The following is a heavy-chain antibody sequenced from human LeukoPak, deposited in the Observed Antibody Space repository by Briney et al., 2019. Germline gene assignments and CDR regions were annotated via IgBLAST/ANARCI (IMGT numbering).Heavy chain of an antibody. J-gene: IGHJ6*02. CDR3: AKVGFDWLLSYYYYYGMDV. Sequence: GGSLRLSCAASGFTFSSYWMSWVRQAPGKGLEWVAVISYDGSNKYYADSVKGRFTISRDNSKNTLYLQMNSLRAEDTAVYYCAKVGFDWLLSYYYYYGMDVWGQGTTVTVSS. V-gene: IGHV3-30*18. CDR2: ISYDGSNK. CDR1: GFTFSSYW. D-gene: IGHD3-9*01.